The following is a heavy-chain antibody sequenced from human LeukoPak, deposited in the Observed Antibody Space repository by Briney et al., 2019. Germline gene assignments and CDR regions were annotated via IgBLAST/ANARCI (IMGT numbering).Heavy chain of an antibody. J-gene: IGHJ3*01. D-gene: IGHD5-12*01. CDR2: ISSTGGST. CDR1: GFTFSSRS. Sequence: GGSLRLSCAASGFTFSSRSMSWARQAPGKGLEWVSAISSTGGSTYYADSVKGRFTISRGNSKTTLYLQMNSLRAEDTAVYYCAKDLSELRSNAVDVWGQGTMVTVSS. CDR3: AKDLSELRSNAVDV. V-gene: IGHV3-23*01.